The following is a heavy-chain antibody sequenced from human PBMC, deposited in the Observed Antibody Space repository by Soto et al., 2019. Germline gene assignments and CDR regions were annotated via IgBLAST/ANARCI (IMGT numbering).Heavy chain of an antibody. CDR3: ARPGIDKSGYFSTHNYGMDL. J-gene: IGHJ6*02. CDR2: IVPLFERT. D-gene: IGHD3-3*01. CDR1: GGSVSDYA. V-gene: IGHV1-69*06. Sequence: QVHLVQSGTQVKKPGSSVRVSCRASGGSVSDYAINWVRQAPGQGLERVGGIVPLFERTEDARSLQGRVTITTDKSKAIFYMELNSLTYEDTAVYYCARPGIDKSGYFSTHNYGMDLWGPGTTVTLSS.